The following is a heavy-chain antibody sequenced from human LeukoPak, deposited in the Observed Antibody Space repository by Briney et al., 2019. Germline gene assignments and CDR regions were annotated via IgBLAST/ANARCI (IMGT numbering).Heavy chain of an antibody. D-gene: IGHD7-27*01. CDR2: FNPENGNT. CDR3: ARGGLGKLHLNDAFNI. V-gene: IGHV1-18*01. Sequence: GASVKVSCKASGYSFVGYGITWVRQAPGQGLEWMGWFNPENGNTNYAQKVQGRVTMTTDTSTSTAYMELRSLRSDDTAVYYCARGGLGKLHLNDAFNIWGQGTMVTVSS. J-gene: IGHJ3*02. CDR1: GYSFVGYG.